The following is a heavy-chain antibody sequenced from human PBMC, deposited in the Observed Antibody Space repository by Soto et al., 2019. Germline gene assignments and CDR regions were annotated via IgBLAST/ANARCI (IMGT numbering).Heavy chain of an antibody. CDR3: ARNITMDPLLVY. V-gene: IGHV3-30*03. D-gene: IGHD3-10*01. J-gene: IGHJ4*02. CDR1: GFFFSSYG. Sequence: PLRLYCAACGFFFSSYGIHRVRQTPGKGLEWVAVISYDGSKTFYADSVKGRFTISRDNSKNTLYLQMNSLRAEDTAVYYCARNITMDPLLVYWGQGTLVTVSS. CDR2: ISYDGSKT.